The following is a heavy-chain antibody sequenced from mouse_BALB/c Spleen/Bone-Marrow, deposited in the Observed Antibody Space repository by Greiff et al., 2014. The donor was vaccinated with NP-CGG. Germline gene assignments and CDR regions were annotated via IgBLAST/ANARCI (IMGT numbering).Heavy chain of an antibody. CDR3: ASYYYGSSLFAY. D-gene: IGHD1-1*01. CDR2: IDPANGNT. Sequence: VQLKQSGAELVKPGASVKLSCTASGFNIKDTYMHWVKQRPEQGLERIGRIDPANGNTKYDPKFQGKATITADTSSNTAYLQLSSLTSEDTAVYYCASYYYGSSLFAYWGQGTLVTVSA. V-gene: IGHV14-3*02. J-gene: IGHJ3*01. CDR1: GFNIKDTY.